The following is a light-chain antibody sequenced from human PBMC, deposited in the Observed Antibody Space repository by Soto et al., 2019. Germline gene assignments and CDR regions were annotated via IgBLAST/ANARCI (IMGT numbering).Light chain of an antibody. Sequence: EIVLTQSPATLSLSPGERATLSCRASQSVSSYLAWYQQKPGQAPRLLIYDASNRATGIPARFSGSGSGTDFTLTISSLEAEDFAVYYCQQRRNWPTFGQGTRLEIK. CDR2: DAS. V-gene: IGKV3-11*01. J-gene: IGKJ5*01. CDR3: QQRRNWPT. CDR1: QSVSSY.